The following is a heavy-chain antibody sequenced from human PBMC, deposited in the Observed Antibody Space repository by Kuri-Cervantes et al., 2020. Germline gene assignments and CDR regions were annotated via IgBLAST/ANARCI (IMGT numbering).Heavy chain of an antibody. CDR2: IWDDGSKK. CDR3: ARRGSGWSFDY. CDR1: GFTFRSYG. J-gene: IGHJ4*02. Sequence: GESLKISCAASGFTFRSYGMHWVRQAPGKGLEWVAVIWDDGSKKYYADSVKGRVTVSRDSSKNTLYLQMNSLRAEDTAVYYCARRGSGWSFDYWGQGTLVTVSS. D-gene: IGHD6-19*01. V-gene: IGHV3-33*01.